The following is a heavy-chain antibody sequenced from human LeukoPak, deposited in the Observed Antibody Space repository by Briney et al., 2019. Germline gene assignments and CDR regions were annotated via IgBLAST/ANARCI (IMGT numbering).Heavy chain of an antibody. D-gene: IGHD6-19*01. CDR3: ARAQQWLSPQFDY. CDR2: IRSDGSDK. Sequence: GGSLRLSCAASGFTFSSYGMNWVRQAPGKGLEWVASIRSDGSDKKYADSVKGQFTISRDNSKSTLNLQMSSLRPEDTAVYYCARAQQWLSPQFDYWGQGTLATVSS. V-gene: IGHV3-30*02. CDR1: GFTFSSYG. J-gene: IGHJ4*02.